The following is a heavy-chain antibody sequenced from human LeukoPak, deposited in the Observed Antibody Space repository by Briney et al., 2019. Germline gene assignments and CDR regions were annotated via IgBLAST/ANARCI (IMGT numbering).Heavy chain of an antibody. J-gene: IGHJ6*02. Sequence: ASVKVSCKASDYTFTTSGVTWVRQAPGQGLEWMGWINAYNGNTKYAQRLQGRLTMTTDTSTNTAYMELWSLRSGDTAVYYCASPRGGYGWGDYYYYGMDVWGQGTTVTVSS. D-gene: IGHD3-10*01. V-gene: IGHV1-18*01. CDR2: INAYNGNT. CDR1: DYTFTTSG. CDR3: ASPRGGYGWGDYYYYGMDV.